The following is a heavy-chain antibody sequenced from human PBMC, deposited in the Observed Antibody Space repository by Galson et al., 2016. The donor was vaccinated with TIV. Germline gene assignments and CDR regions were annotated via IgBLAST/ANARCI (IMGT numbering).Heavy chain of an antibody. Sequence: SVKVSCKVSGGSFSTYAINWVRQAPGQGPEWMGRIIPILGPTKYAQRFQGRVSITADKSTNTAHMDLSSLRSDDTAVYYCARDNQATFGYDDAFDIWGQGTLVTVSS. D-gene: IGHD5-12*01. J-gene: IGHJ3*02. CDR1: GGSFSTYA. CDR2: IIPILGPT. CDR3: ARDNQATFGYDDAFDI. V-gene: IGHV1-69*06.